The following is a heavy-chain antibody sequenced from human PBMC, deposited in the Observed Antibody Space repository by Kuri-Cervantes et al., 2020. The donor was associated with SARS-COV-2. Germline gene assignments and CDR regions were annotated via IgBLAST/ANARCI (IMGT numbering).Heavy chain of an antibody. CDR3: AKEEFIAAYFDY. Sequence: GGSLRLSCAASGFTFSSYSMNWVRQAPGKGLEWVSSISSSSSYIYYADSVKGRFTISRDNSKNTLYMQMNSLRAEDTAVYYCAKEEFIAAYFDYWGQGTLVTVSS. CDR1: GFTFSSYS. D-gene: IGHD6-13*01. CDR2: ISSSSSYI. V-gene: IGHV3-21*01. J-gene: IGHJ4*02.